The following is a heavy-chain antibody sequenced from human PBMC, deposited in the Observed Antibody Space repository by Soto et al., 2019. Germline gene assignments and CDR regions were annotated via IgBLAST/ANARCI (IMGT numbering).Heavy chain of an antibody. CDR2: IYYSGST. D-gene: IGHD2-15*01. Sequence: QVQLQASGPGLVKPSQTLSLTCTVSGGSISSGGYYWSWIRQHPGKGLEWIGYIYYSGSTYYNPSVKGRVTISVDTAKNQSSLKLSSVTAADTAVYYCASSSGARYYDYWGQGTLVTVSA. J-gene: IGHJ4*02. CDR3: ASSSGARYYDY. V-gene: IGHV4-31*03. CDR1: GGSISSGGYY.